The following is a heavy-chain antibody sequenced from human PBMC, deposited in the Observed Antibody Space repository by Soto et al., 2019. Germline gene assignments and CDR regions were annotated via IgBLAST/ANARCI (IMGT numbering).Heavy chain of an antibody. CDR1: GYTFTGYY. Sequence: ASVKVSCKASGYTFTGYYMHWVRQAPGQGLEWMGWINPNSGGTNYAQKFKGWVTMTRDTSISTAYMELSRLRSEDTAVYYCARDTKLLVNGVGLGGKTNYYYMDVWGKGTTVTVSS. V-gene: IGHV1-2*04. CDR3: ARDTKLLVNGVGLGGKTNYYYMDV. CDR2: INPNSGGT. D-gene: IGHD6-6*01. J-gene: IGHJ6*03.